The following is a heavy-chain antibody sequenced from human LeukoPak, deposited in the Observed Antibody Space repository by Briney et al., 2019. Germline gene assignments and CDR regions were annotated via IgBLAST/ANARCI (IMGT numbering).Heavy chain of an antibody. CDR2: IYYSGST. D-gene: IGHD4-23*01. J-gene: IGHJ4*02. V-gene: IGHV4-30-4*08. CDR3: AKGTVVRLFDY. CDR1: GGSISSGDYY. Sequence: PSETLSLTCTVSGGSISSGDYYWSRIRQPPGKGLEWIGYIYYSGSTYYNPSLKSRVTISVDTSKNQFSLKLSSVTAADTAVYYCAKGTVVRLFDYWGQGTLVTVSS.